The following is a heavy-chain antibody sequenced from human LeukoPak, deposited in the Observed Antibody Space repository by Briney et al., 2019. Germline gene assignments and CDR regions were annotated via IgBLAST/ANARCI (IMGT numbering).Heavy chain of an antibody. CDR2: INPNSGGT. D-gene: IGHD3-3*01. V-gene: IGHV1-2*02. Sequence: ASVKVSCKASGYTFTGYYMHWVRQAPGQGLEWMGWINPNSGGTNYAQKFQGRVTMTRDTSISTAYMELSRLRSDDMAVYYCARDQDFWSGYGFDPWGQGTLVTVSS. J-gene: IGHJ5*02. CDR1: GYTFTGYY. CDR3: ARDQDFWSGYGFDP.